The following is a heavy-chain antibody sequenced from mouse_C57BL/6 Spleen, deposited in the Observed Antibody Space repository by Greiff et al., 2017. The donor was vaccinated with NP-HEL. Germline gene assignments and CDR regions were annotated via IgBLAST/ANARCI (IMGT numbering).Heavy chain of an antibody. V-gene: IGHV1-64*01. J-gene: IGHJ2*01. CDR3: ASQSATYGSSYVGY. CDR2: IHPNSGST. CDR1: GYTFTSYW. D-gene: IGHD1-1*01. Sequence: QVQLQQPGAELVKPGASVKLSCKASGYTFTSYWMHWVKQRPGQGLEWIGMIHPNSGSTNYNEKFKSKATLTVDKSSSTAYMQLSSLTSEDSAVYYCASQSATYGSSYVGYWGQGTTLTVSS.